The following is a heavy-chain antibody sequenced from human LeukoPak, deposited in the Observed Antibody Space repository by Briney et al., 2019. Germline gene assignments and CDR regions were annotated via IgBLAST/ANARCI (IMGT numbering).Heavy chain of an antibody. Sequence: SETLSLTCTVSGGSISSYYWSWIRQPPGKGLEWIGYIYYSGSTNYNPSLKSRVTISVDTSKNQFSLKLSSVTAADTAVYYCARVAYYYDSSGYLGDFDIWGQGTMVTVSS. CDR2: IYYSGST. D-gene: IGHD3-22*01. CDR3: ARVAYYYDSSGYLGDFDI. CDR1: GGSISSYY. J-gene: IGHJ3*02. V-gene: IGHV4-59*01.